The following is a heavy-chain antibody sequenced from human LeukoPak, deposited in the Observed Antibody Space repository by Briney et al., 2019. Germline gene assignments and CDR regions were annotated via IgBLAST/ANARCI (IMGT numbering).Heavy chain of an antibody. Sequence: SETLSLTCTVSGASITSYYWNWIRQPPGKGLEWIGYFYYSGSDNYNSSLKSRITISVDTSKNQFSLKLSSVTAADTAVYYCVRGYCSGGSCYHFDYWGQETLVTVSS. CDR3: VRGYCSGGSCYHFDY. CDR1: GASITSYY. CDR2: FYYSGSD. D-gene: IGHD2-15*01. V-gene: IGHV4-59*01. J-gene: IGHJ4*02.